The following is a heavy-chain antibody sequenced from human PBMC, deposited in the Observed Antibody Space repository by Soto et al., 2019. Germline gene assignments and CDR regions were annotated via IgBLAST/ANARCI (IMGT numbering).Heavy chain of an antibody. CDR1: GFTFSRYA. D-gene: IGHD2-15*01. J-gene: IGHJ4*02. V-gene: IGHV3-30-3*01. CDR2: ISYDGGNK. Sequence: QVQLVESGGGVVQPGRSLRLSCAASGFTFSRYAMHWVRQAPGKGLEWVAVISYDGGNKYYADSVKGRFTISRDNSKNTLYLQMNSLRAEDTAVYYCARVPSSSGRAHFDYWGQGTLVTVSS. CDR3: ARVPSSSGRAHFDY.